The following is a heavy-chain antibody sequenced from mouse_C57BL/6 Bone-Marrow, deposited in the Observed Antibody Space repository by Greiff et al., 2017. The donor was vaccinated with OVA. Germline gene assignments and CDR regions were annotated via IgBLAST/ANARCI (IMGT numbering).Heavy chain of an antibody. D-gene: IGHD2-4*01. V-gene: IGHV1-64*01. CDR3: ARPYDYDRDYYAMDY. Sequence: VQLQQPGAELVKPGASVKLSCKASGYTFTSYWMHWVKQRPGQGLEWIGMIHPNSGRTNYNEKFKSKATLTVDKSSSTAYMQLSSLTSEDSAVYYCARPYDYDRDYYAMDYWGQGTSVTVSS. CDR2: IHPNSGRT. J-gene: IGHJ4*01. CDR1: GYTFTSYW.